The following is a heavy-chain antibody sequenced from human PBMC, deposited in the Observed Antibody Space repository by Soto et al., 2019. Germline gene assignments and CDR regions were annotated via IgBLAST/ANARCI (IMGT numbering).Heavy chain of an antibody. CDR3: ARTRGQLLFDY. J-gene: IGHJ4*02. Sequence: GGSLRLSCAASGFTFSSYGMHWVRQAPGKGLEWVAVISYDGSNKYYADSVKGRFTISRDNSKNTLYLQMNSLRAEDTAVYYCARTRGQLLFDYWGQGTLVTVSS. CDR1: GFTFSSYG. D-gene: IGHD6-6*01. V-gene: IGHV3-30*03. CDR2: ISYDGSNK.